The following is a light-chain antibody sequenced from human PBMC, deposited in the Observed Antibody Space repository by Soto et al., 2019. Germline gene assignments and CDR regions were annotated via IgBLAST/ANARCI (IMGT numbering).Light chain of an antibody. CDR2: GNT. CDR1: STNIGAGYG. CDR3: CSYGGYFWV. V-gene: IGLV1-40*01. Sequence: QSVLTQPPSVSGAPGQRVSISCTGSSTNIGAGYGVHWYQQRPGTAPKLLIVGNTIRPSGVPDRFSASKSGNTASLTISGLQAEDEADYYCCSYGGYFWVFGGGTKVTVL. J-gene: IGLJ3*02.